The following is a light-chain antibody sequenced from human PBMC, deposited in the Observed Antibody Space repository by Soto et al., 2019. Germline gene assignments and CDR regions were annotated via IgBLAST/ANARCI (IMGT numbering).Light chain of an antibody. V-gene: IGKV3-11*01. CDR2: DAS. J-gene: IGKJ4*01. CDR3: QQRSSWPLT. Sequence: EIVLTQSPATLALSPGERATLSSRASESVSSFLAWYQQKPGQAPRLLIYDASKRATGISARFSGSGSGTDFTLTISSLEPEDFAVYYCQQRSSWPLTFGGGTKVEI. CDR1: ESVSSF.